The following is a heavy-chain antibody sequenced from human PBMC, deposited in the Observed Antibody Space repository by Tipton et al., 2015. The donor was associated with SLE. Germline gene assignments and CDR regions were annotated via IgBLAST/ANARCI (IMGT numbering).Heavy chain of an antibody. V-gene: IGHV4-61*02. CDR2: IYTSGSA. CDR1: GGPISSGSYY. J-gene: IGHJ6*02. CDR3: ARHLGAARSPWYYFYGMDV. D-gene: IGHD6-6*01. Sequence: TLSLTCTVSGGPISSGSYYWSWIRQPAGKGLEWIGRIYTSGSANYNPSLKSRVTISLDTPKNQFSLKLSSVTAADTALYFCARHLGAARSPWYYFYGMDVWGQGTTVTVSS.